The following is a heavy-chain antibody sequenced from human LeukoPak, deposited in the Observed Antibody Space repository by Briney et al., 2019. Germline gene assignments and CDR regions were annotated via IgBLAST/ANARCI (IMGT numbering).Heavy chain of an antibody. Sequence: PSETLSLTCTVSGGSISSSSYYWGWIRQPPGKGLEWIGSAYYSGSTYHNPSLKSRVTISVDTSKNQFSLKLSSVTAADTAVYYCARHDAFYNGSGSWYYFDSWGQGTLVTVSS. CDR3: ARHDAFYNGSGSWYYFDS. D-gene: IGHD3-10*01. J-gene: IGHJ4*02. V-gene: IGHV4-39*01. CDR1: GGSISSSSYY. CDR2: AYYSGST.